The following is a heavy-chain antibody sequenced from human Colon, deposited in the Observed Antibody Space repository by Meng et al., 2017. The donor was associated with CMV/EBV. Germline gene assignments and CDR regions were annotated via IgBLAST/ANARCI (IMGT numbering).Heavy chain of an antibody. CDR3: LKLPPGY. V-gene: IGHV3-74*01. CDR1: VFASDDFG. Sequence: EVQLVAPGGGVTQPGWSLSLSCVVSVFASDDFGVDWVRQAPGKGPLWVSRIHSGGTSISYADSVKGRFTISGDNAKNTVYLQMNSLRDEDTAVYYCLKLPPGYWGQGTLVTVSS. D-gene: IGHD1-1*01. J-gene: IGHJ4*02. CDR2: IHSGGTSI.